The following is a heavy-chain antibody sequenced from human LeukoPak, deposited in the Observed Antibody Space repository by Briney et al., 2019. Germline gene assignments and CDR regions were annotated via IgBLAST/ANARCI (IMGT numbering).Heavy chain of an antibody. V-gene: IGHV3-23*01. J-gene: IGHJ5*02. Sequence: GASLRLSCAASGFTFSSYAMSWVRQAPGRGLEWVSAISGRGGSTYYADSVKGRFTISRDNSKNTLYLQMNSLRAEDTAVYYCAKDRGFGEFLGYDPWGQGTLVTVSS. D-gene: IGHD3-10*01. CDR2: ISGRGGST. CDR3: AKDRGFGEFLGYDP. CDR1: GFTFSSYA.